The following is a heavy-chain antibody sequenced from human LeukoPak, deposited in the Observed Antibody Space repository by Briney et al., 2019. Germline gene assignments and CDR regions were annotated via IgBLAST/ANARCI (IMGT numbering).Heavy chain of an antibody. D-gene: IGHD6-6*01. CDR2: ISGSGGST. V-gene: IGHV3-23*01. J-gene: IGHJ4*02. CDR1: GFTFSSYA. Sequence: GGSLRLSCAASGFTFSSYAMSWVRQAPGKGLEWVSAISGSGGSTYYADSVKGRFIISRDNSKNTLYLQMNSLRAEDTAVYYCAKHLEYSSSSLDYWGQGTLVTVSS. CDR3: AKHLEYSSSSLDY.